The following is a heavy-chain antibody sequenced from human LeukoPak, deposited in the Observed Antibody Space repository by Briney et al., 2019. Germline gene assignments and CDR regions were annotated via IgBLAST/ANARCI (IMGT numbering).Heavy chain of an antibody. J-gene: IGHJ6*03. V-gene: IGHV4-34*01. CDR3: ARGFIAVALTYYYYYMDV. Sequence: SETLSLTCAVYGGSFSGYYWSWIRQPPGKGLEWIGEINHSGSTNYNPSLKSRVTISVDTSKNQFSLKLSSVTDADTAVYYCARGFIAVALTYYYYYMDVWGKGTTVTVSS. CDR1: GGSFSGYY. CDR2: INHSGST. D-gene: IGHD6-19*01.